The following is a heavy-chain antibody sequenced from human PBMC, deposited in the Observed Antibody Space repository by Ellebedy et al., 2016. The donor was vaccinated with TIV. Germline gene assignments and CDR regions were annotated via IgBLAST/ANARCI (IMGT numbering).Heavy chain of an antibody. Sequence: AASVKVSCKASGYTFISYGISWVRQAPGQGLEWMGWISAYNGNTNYAQKIQGRVTMTTDTSTRTAYMDLRSLRSDDTAVYYCARDFYYYGSGSWDDTFDIWGQGTMVTVSS. CDR2: ISAYNGNT. V-gene: IGHV1-18*01. J-gene: IGHJ3*02. CDR1: GYTFISYG. D-gene: IGHD3-10*01. CDR3: ARDFYYYGSGSWDDTFDI.